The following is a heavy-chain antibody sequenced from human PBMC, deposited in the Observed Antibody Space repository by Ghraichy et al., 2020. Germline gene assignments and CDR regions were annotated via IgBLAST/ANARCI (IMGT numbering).Heavy chain of an antibody. CDR1: GFTFSSYA. CDR3: AKDTPTVSAGAFVY. J-gene: IGHJ4*02. V-gene: IGHV3-23*01. D-gene: IGHD6-19*01. Sequence: LSLTCAASGFTFSSYAMSWVRQAPGKGLEWVSAISGSGGSTYYADSVKGRFTISRDNSKNTLYLQMNSLRAEDTAVYYCAKDTPTVSAGAFVYWGQGTLVTVSS. CDR2: ISGSGGST.